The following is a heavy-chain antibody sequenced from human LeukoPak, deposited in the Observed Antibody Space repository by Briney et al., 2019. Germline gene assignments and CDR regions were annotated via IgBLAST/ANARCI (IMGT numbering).Heavy chain of an antibody. Sequence: ASVKVSRKASGYTFTGYYMHWVRQAPGQGLEWMGWINPNSGGTNYAQKFQGRVTMTRDTSISTAYMELSRLRSDDTAVYYCARDPDARYCSSTSCYGDDYWGQGTLVTVSS. D-gene: IGHD2-2*01. J-gene: IGHJ4*02. CDR3: ARDPDARYCSSTSCYGDDY. V-gene: IGHV1-2*02. CDR2: INPNSGGT. CDR1: GYTFTGYY.